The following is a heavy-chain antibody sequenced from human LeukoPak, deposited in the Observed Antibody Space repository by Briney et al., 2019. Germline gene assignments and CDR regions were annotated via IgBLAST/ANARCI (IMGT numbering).Heavy chain of an antibody. CDR1: GGSISSYY. CDR2: IYYSGST. D-gene: IGHD3-10*01. CDR3: ARGSGSFDY. Sequence: PSETLSLTCTVSGGSISSYYWNWIRQPPGKGLEWIGYIYYSGSTNYTPSLKSGVTISVDTSKSQFSLKLSSVTAADTAVYYCARGSGSFDYWGQGTLVTVSS. V-gene: IGHV4-59*01. J-gene: IGHJ4*02.